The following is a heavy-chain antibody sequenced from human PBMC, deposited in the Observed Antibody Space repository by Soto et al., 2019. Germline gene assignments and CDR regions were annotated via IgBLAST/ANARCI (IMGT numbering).Heavy chain of an antibody. Sequence: PSETLSLTCTVSGGSVSSGSYYWSWIRQPPGKGLEWIGYIYYSGSTNYNPSLKSRVTISVDTSKNQFSLKLGSVTAADTAVYYCASHGSGSLDYWGQGTLVTVSS. CDR1: GGSVSSGSYY. CDR2: IYYSGST. V-gene: IGHV4-61*01. J-gene: IGHJ4*02. D-gene: IGHD1-26*01. CDR3: ASHGSGSLDY.